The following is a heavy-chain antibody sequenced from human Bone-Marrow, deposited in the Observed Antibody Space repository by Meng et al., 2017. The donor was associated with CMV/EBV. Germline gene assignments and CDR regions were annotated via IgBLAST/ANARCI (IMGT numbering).Heavy chain of an antibody. Sequence: GESLKISCAASGFTFSSYSMNWVRQAPGKGLEWVSYISSSSSTIYYADSVKGRFTISRDNAKNSLYLQMNSLRAEDTAVYYCAKVAITTVTKKLPYYFDYWGQGTLVTVSS. CDR2: ISSSSSTI. V-gene: IGHV3-48*04. CDR3: AKVAITTVTKKLPYYFDY. J-gene: IGHJ4*02. CDR1: GFTFSSYS. D-gene: IGHD4-17*01.